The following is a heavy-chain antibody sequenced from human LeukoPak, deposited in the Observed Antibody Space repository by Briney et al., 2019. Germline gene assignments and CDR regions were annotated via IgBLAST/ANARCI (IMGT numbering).Heavy chain of an antibody. D-gene: IGHD4-17*01. CDR3: ARDPNGNYVGAFEM. CDR2: ILSGGDVF. Sequence: GGSLRLSCAASGFSFSSFAMMWVRQAPGMGLELISAILSGGDVFFYGDSVRGRFTISRDDSTNILFLQMNNLRADDSAVYYCARDPNGNYVGAFEMWGPGTTVTVSS. J-gene: IGHJ3*02. V-gene: IGHV3-23*01. CDR1: GFSFSSFA.